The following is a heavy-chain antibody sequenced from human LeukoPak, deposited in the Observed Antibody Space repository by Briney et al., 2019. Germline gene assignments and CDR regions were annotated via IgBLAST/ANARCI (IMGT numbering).Heavy chain of an antibody. V-gene: IGHV3-30-3*01. CDR3: ARNSKGGIAVAGGREYFQH. J-gene: IGHJ1*01. CDR1: GFTFSSYA. Sequence: PGRSPRLSCAASGFTFSSYAMHWVRQAPGKGLEWVAVISYDGSNKYYADSVKGRFTISRDNSKNTLYLQMNSLRAEDTAVYYCARNSKGGIAVAGGREYFQHWGQGTLVTVSS. CDR2: ISYDGSNK. D-gene: IGHD6-19*01.